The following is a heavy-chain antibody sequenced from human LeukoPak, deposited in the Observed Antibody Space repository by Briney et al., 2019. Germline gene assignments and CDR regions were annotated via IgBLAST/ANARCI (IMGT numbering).Heavy chain of an antibody. D-gene: IGHD3-10*01. Sequence: GGSLRLSCAASGFTFNSCSMTWVRQAPGKGLEWVSSISSSSSYTYYADSVKGRFTISRDNAKNSLYLQMNSLRAEDTAVYCCAREGRITLVRVIDYWGQGTLVTVSS. J-gene: IGHJ4*02. V-gene: IGHV3-21*01. CDR1: GFTFNSCS. CDR3: AREGRITLVRVIDY. CDR2: ISSSSSYT.